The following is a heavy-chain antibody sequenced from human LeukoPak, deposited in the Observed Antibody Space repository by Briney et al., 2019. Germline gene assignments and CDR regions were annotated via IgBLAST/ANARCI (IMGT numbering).Heavy chain of an antibody. CDR2: IKSDGST. CDR1: GFTFSTYW. D-gene: IGHD3-3*01. J-gene: IGHJ1*01. V-gene: IGHV3-74*01. CDR3: ARAPSEIGGYYPEYFRH. Sequence: GGSLSLSCAASGFTFSTYWMHWVRKAPGKGLVWFSRIKSDGSTNYADSVKGRFTISRDNAKNTLSLQMNSLRPEDTGVYYCARAPSEIGGYYPEYFRHWGQGTLVTVSS.